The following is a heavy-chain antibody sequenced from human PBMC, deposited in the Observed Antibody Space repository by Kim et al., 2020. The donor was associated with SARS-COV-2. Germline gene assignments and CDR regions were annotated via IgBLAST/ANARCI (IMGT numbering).Heavy chain of an antibody. J-gene: IGHJ5*01. Sequence: GGSLRLSCAASGFSLSTYSMNWVRQAPGKGLEWVSYISSTSSTIYYADSVKGRFTISRDNVKNSVFLQMNRLRGEDTAVYYCAKDVMGYCTGGVCYIGWFDSWGQGTQVTVSS. V-gene: IGHV3-48*01. D-gene: IGHD2-8*02. CDR1: GFSLSTYS. CDR2: ISSTSSTI. CDR3: AKDVMGYCTGGVCYIGWFDS.